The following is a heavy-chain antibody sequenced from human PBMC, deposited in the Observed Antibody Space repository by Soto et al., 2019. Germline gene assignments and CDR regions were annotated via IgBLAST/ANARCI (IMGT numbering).Heavy chain of an antibody. Sequence: SETLSVTCTVSGVSISSSSYYLGWISQPPGKGLEWIGRIYYSGSTYYNPSLKSRVTISVDTSKNQFSLNLSSVTAADTAVYYCASSEFHWGQGTLVTVSS. J-gene: IGHJ4*02. CDR1: GVSISSSSYY. CDR2: IYYSGST. CDR3: ASSEFH. D-gene: IGHD2-21*01. V-gene: IGHV4-39*01.